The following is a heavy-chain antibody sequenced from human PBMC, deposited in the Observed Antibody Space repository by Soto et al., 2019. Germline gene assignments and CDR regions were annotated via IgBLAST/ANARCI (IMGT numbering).Heavy chain of an antibody. CDR3: ARQIYDSDTGPNFQYYFES. CDR2: IDPSDSQT. V-gene: IGHV5-10-1*01. Sequence: GESLKISCKGSGYSFAGYWITWVRQKPGKGLEWMGRIDPSDSQTYYSPSFRGHVTISVTKSITTVFLQWSSLRASDTAMYYCARQIYDSDTGPNFQYYFESWGQGTPVTVSS. CDR1: GYSFAGYW. D-gene: IGHD3-22*01. J-gene: IGHJ4*02.